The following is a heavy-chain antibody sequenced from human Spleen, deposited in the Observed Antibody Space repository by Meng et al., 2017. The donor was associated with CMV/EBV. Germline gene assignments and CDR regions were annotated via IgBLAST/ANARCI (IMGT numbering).Heavy chain of an antibody. V-gene: IGHV1-69*10. CDR1: GDTFNNYA. CDR2: IIPVLGIS. D-gene: IGHD1-14*01. J-gene: IGHJ4*02. Sequence: SVKVSCKASGDTFNNYAITWVRQAPGQGLEWMGGIIPVLGISNSAQKFRGRVSMTGDKSTTTAYMELSSLTSEDTAVYYCARVGTGTTFYTLDYWGQGTLVTVSS. CDR3: ARVGTGTTFYTLDY.